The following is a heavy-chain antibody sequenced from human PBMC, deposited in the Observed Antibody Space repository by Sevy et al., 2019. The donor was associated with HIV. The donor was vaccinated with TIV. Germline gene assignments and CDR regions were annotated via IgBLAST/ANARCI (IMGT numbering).Heavy chain of an antibody. D-gene: IGHD6-13*01. Sequence: GGSLRLSCAASGFTFSSYGMHWVRQAPGKGLEWVAVISYDGSNKYYADSVKGRFTISRDNSKNTLYLQMNSLRAEDTAVYYCAKGIAAAGYYFDYRGQGTLVTVSS. CDR2: ISYDGSNK. CDR1: GFTFSSYG. V-gene: IGHV3-30*18. J-gene: IGHJ4*02. CDR3: AKGIAAAGYYFDY.